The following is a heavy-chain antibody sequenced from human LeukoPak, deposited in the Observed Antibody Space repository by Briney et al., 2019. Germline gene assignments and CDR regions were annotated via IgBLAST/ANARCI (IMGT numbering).Heavy chain of an antibody. CDR1: GYTFTSYG. V-gene: IGHV1-18*01. D-gene: IGHD2-15*01. Sequence: ASVKVSCKASGYTFTSYGISWVRQAPGQGLEWMGWDSAYADDTNYVQKFRGRVTMTTDTSTSTAYMELRSLRSDDTAVYYCARDCIGCHGFDYWGQGTLVTVSS. CDR3: ARDCIGCHGFDY. CDR2: DSAYADDT. J-gene: IGHJ4*02.